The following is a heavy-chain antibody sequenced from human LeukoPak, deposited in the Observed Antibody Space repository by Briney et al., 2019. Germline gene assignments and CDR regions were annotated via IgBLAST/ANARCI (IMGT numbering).Heavy chain of an antibody. D-gene: IGHD1-26*01. CDR1: GFTFSSYW. CDR2: IKQDGSEK. Sequence: GGPLRLSCAASGFTFSSYWMTWVRQAPGKGLEWVANIKQDGSEKFYVDSVKGRFTISRDNAKSSLYLQMNSLRVEDTAVYYCARDFAIVVGATDYWGQGTLVTVSS. CDR3: ARDFAIVVGATDY. J-gene: IGHJ4*02. V-gene: IGHV3-7*01.